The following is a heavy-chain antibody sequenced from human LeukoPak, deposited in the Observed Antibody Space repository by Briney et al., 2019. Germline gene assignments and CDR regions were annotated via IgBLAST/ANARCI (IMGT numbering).Heavy chain of an antibody. CDR2: IYYSGST. V-gene: IGHV4-31*03. Sequence: PSETLSLTCTVSGGSISSGGYYWSWIRQHPGKGLEWIGYIYYSGSTYYNPSLKSRVTISVDTSKNQFSLKLSSVTAADTAVYYCARGLRQSLTVNNWFDPWGQGTLVTVSS. CDR3: ARGLRQSLTVNNWFDP. J-gene: IGHJ5*02. D-gene: IGHD4-17*01. CDR1: GGSISSGGYY.